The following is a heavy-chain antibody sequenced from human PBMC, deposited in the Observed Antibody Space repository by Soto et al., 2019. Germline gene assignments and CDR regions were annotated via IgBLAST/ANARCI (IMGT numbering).Heavy chain of an antibody. CDR1: GGSISSYY. CDR2: IYYSGST. J-gene: IGHJ5*02. Sequence: SETLSLTCTVSGGSISSYYWSWIREPPGKGLEGIGYIYYSGSTNYNPARRSRGTISVDTSKNQFCLKLSSVTAADTAVYYCATDHGVSAAAGWNWFEPWGQGTLVTVS. D-gene: IGHD6-13*01. V-gene: IGHV4-59*01. CDR3: ATDHGVSAAAGWNWFEP.